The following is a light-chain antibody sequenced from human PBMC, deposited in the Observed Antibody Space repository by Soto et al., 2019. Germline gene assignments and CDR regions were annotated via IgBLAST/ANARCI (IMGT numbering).Light chain of an antibody. Sequence: QSALTQPASVSGSHGQSITISCTGTSSDVGGYNYVSWYQQHPGKAPKLMIYGVSNRPSGVSNRFSGSKAGNTASLTISGLQAEDEADYYCSSYTSSSTLDLVFGGGTKVTVL. CDR2: GVS. CDR3: SSYTSSSTLDLV. V-gene: IGLV2-14*01. CDR1: SSDVGGYNY. J-gene: IGLJ2*01.